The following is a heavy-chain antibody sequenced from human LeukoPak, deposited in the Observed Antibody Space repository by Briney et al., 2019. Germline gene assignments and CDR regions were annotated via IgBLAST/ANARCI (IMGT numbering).Heavy chain of an antibody. CDR3: ARVQSLAPGYSSSWYEGVAFDI. Sequence: GASVKVSCKASGYTFTGYYMHWVRQAPGQGLEWMGRINPNSGGTNYAQKFQGRVTMTRDTSISTAYMELSRLRSDDTAVYYCARVQSLAPGYSSSWYEGVAFDIWGQGTMVTVSS. CDR2: INPNSGGT. J-gene: IGHJ3*02. CDR1: GYTFTGYY. V-gene: IGHV1-2*06. D-gene: IGHD6-13*01.